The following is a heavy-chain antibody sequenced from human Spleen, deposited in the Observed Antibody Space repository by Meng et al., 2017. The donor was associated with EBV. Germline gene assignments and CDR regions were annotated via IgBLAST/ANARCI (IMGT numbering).Heavy chain of an antibody. Sequence: LRLAEAGLYKLKPRGPLPLPVTVADDSVSSFSYGVWIRQHPGRGLEWIGSGHYTWSPYYSPSLTSRVTVSVDTSKNQCSLRLTSVTAADTAVYYCARPFPSWQSPRLDPFGAWGQGTLVTVSS. CDR1: DDSVSSFSY. D-gene: IGHD6-19*01. V-gene: IGHV4-39*01. CDR2: GHYTWSP. J-gene: IGHJ5*02. CDR3: ARPFPSWQSPRLDPFGA.